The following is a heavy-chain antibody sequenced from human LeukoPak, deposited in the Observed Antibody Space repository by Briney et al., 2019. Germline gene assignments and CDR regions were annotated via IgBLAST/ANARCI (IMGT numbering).Heavy chain of an antibody. Sequence: PSETLSLTCSVSGASITSESYYWTWVRQPAGRGLEWIGRIYASGVTSYNPSLKTRLTISLDTSKNQISLRLNSVTAADTAVYYCARASPYISSWTNAFDIWGQGTMVIVSS. CDR1: GASITSESYY. CDR2: IYASGVT. CDR3: ARASPYISSWTNAFDI. D-gene: IGHD6-13*01. V-gene: IGHV4-61*02. J-gene: IGHJ3*02.